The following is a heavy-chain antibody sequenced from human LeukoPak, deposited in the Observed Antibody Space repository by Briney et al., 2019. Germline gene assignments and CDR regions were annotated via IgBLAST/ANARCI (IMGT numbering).Heavy chain of an antibody. CDR3: VRAYHPGGWFDP. D-gene: IGHD2-21*01. V-gene: IGHV3-7*04. J-gene: IGHJ5*02. CDR1: GFTFSRSW. Sequence: GGSLRLSCAASGFTFSRSWMTWVRQAPGKGLEWVASINEDGSEIHYVDSVKGRFTISRDNTKDSLYLQMNSLTAEDTAMYYCVRAYHPGGWFDPWGQGTLVTVSS. CDR2: INEDGSEI.